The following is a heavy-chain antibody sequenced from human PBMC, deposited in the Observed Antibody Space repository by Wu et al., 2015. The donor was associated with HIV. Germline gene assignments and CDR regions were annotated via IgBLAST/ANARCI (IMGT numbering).Heavy chain of an antibody. CDR3: AGVGYCSSTNCFTEGYMDV. CDR2: IIPIFDTA. Sequence: QVQLVQSGAEVKKPGSSVKVSCKASGGTFSSYAISWVRQAPGQGLEWMGGIIPIFDTANYAQKFQGRVTITADESTSTAYMELSSLRSEDTAVYYCAGVGYCSSTNCFTEGYMDVWGKGTTVTVSS. D-gene: IGHD2-2*01. J-gene: IGHJ6*03. CDR1: GGTFSSYA. V-gene: IGHV1-69*12.